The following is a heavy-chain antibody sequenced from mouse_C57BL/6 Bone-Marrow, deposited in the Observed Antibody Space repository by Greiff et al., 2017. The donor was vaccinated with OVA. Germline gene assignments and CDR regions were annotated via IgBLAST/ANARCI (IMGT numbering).Heavy chain of an antibody. V-gene: IGHV1-80*01. CDR2: IYPGDGDT. CDR1: GYAFSSYW. Sequence: VHLVESGAELVKPGASVKISCKASGYAFSSYWMNWVKQRPGKGLEWIGQIYPGDGDTNYNGKFKGKATLTADKSSSTAYMQLSSLTSEASAVYFCARSLYGSSLDYWGQGTTLTVSS. D-gene: IGHD1-1*01. J-gene: IGHJ2*01. CDR3: ARSLYGSSLDY.